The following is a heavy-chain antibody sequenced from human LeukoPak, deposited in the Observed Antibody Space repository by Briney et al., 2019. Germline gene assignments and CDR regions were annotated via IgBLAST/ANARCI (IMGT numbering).Heavy chain of an antibody. CDR2: IYYSGGT. V-gene: IGHV4-31*03. Sequence: SETLSLTCTVSGGSISSGGYYWSWICQHPGKGLEWIGYIYYSGGTYYNPSLKSRVTISVDTSKNQFSLKLSSVTAADTAVYYCARNLLATGAWNLAGAFDIWGQGTMVTVSS. J-gene: IGHJ3*02. D-gene: IGHD5-12*01. CDR1: GGSISSGGYY. CDR3: ARNLLATGAWNLAGAFDI.